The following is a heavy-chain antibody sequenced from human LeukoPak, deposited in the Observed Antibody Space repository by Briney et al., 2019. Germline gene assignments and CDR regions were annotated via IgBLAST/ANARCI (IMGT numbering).Heavy chain of an antibody. V-gene: IGHV4-59*01. CDR1: GGSISSYY. J-gene: IGHJ4*02. CDR2: IYYSGST. CDR3: ARGAMVATYYFDY. D-gene: IGHD5-12*01. Sequence: SETLSLTCTVSGGSISSYYWSWIRQPPGKGLEWIGYIYYSGSTNYNPPLKSRVTISVDTSRNQFSLKLSSVTAADTAVYYCARGAMVATYYFDYWGQGTLVTVSS.